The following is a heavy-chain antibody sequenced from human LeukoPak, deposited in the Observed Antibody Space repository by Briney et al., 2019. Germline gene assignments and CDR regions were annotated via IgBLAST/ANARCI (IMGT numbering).Heavy chain of an antibody. CDR1: GFTFSSYS. V-gene: IGHV3-48*04. J-gene: IGHJ5*02. CDR3: ARGVMPQLPDWFDP. Sequence: GGSLRLSCAASGFTFSSYSMNWVRQAPGKGLEWVSYISSSSSTIYYADSVKGRFTISRDNAKNSLYLQMNSLRAEDTAVYYCARGVMPQLPDWFDPWGQGTLVTVSS. CDR2: ISSSSSTI. D-gene: IGHD2-2*01.